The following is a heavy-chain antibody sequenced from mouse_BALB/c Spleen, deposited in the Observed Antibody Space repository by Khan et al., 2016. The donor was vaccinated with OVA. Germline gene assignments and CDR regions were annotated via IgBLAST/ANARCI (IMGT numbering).Heavy chain of an antibody. Sequence: EVELVESGGGLVQPGGSRKLSCAASGFTFSSYGMHWVRQAPEKGLEWVAYISGESNTIYYADTVKGRFTISRYNPKNTLFLRMTSLMSEDTAMYYCATSYFYGYYFDYWGPGTTLTVSS. D-gene: IGHD1-1*01. CDR2: ISGESNTI. CDR3: ATSYFYGYYFDY. V-gene: IGHV5-17*02. CDR1: GFTFSSYG. J-gene: IGHJ2*01.